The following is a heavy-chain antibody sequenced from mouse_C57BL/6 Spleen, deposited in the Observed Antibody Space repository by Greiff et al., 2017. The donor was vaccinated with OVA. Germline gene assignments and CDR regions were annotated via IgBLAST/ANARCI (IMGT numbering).Heavy chain of an antibody. V-gene: IGHV1-69*01. CDR3: ARRELEGVDY. CDR1: GYTFTSYW. Sequence: QVQLQQPGAELVMPGASVKLSCKASGYTFTSYWMHWVKQRPGQGLEWIGEIDPSDSYTNYNQKFKGKSTLTVDKPSSTAYMQLSSLTSEDSAVYYCARRELEGVDYWGQGTTLTVSS. J-gene: IGHJ2*01. CDR2: IDPSDSYT.